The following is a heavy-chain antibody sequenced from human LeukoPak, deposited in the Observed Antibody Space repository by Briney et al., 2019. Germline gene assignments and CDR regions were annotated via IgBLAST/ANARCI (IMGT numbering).Heavy chain of an antibody. CDR1: GGSISSYH. V-gene: IGHV4-4*07. Sequence: PSETLSLTCTVSGGSISSYHWSWIRQPAGKGLEWIGRIYTSGSTNYNPSLKSRVTMSVDTSKNQFSLKLSSVTAADTAVYYCARESIAAAGSYLFDYWGQGTLVTVSS. CDR2: IYTSGST. CDR3: ARESIAAAGSYLFDY. J-gene: IGHJ4*02. D-gene: IGHD6-13*01.